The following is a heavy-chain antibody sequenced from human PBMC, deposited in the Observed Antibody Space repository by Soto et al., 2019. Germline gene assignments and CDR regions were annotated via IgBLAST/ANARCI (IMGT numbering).Heavy chain of an antibody. CDR3: LKGGWGHVLDV. CDR2: IGSTGRDT. Sequence: EVHLVESGGGLGKPGESLRLSCGASGFIFNSHTMTWVRQVTGKGLEWVSSIGSTGRDTYYPDSLKGRLTISRDNAKNSLYLQMDSLRAEDTAVYYCLKGGWGHVLDVWGQGTTVTVSS. V-gene: IGHV3-21*06. CDR1: GFIFNSHT. D-gene: IGHD3-16*01. J-gene: IGHJ6*02.